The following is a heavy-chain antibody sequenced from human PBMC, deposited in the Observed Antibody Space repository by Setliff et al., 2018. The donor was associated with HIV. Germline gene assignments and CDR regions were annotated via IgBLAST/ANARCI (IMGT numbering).Heavy chain of an antibody. CDR2: IKDDGSDK. V-gene: IGHV3-7*03. Sequence: GGSLRLSCIASGFTFSDYWMTWVRQAPGKGLEWVANIKDDGSDKNYVGSVKGRFTISRDNSKNSLYLQMHGLRNEDTALYYCAKDDADGSIDHWGLGTLVTVSS. CDR1: GFTFSDYW. D-gene: IGHD3-10*01. J-gene: IGHJ4*02. CDR3: AKDDADGSIDH.